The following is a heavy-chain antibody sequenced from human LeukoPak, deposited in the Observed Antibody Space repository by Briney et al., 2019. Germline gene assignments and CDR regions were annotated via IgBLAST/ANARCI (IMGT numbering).Heavy chain of an antibody. CDR3: AKALPQYCSSTSCLAMDV. CDR1: GFTFSSYA. J-gene: IGHJ6*02. D-gene: IGHD2-2*01. V-gene: IGHV3-23*01. CDR2: ISGSGGST. Sequence: PGGSLRLYCAASGFTFSSYAMSWVRQAPGKGLEWVSAISGSGGSTYYADSVKGRFTISRDNSKNTLYLQMNSLRAEDTAVYYCAKALPQYCSSTSCLAMDVWGQGTTVTVSS.